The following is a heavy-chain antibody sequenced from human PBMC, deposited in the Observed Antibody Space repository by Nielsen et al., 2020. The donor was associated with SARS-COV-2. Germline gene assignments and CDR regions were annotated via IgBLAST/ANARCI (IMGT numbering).Heavy chain of an antibody. V-gene: IGHV3-74*01. CDR2: INPSGSGT. D-gene: IGHD3-3*01. Sequence: GESLKISCSASGFTFSSTWMDWVRQAPGQGLVWVSRINPSGSGTAYADSVKGRFAVSRDNAENTVVLQIHSLRVEDTAVYYCAGGADFWSGTQKYYMDVWGKGTTVTVSS. CDR3: AGGADFWSGTQKYYMDV. CDR1: GFTFSSTW. J-gene: IGHJ6*03.